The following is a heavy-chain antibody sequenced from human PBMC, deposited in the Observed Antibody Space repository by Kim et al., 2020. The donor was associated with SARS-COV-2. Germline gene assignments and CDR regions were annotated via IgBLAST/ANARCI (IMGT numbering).Heavy chain of an antibody. V-gene: IGHV3-53*01. CDR3: AREGRHPRVSGASNWFDP. D-gene: IGHD6-13*01. Sequence: GRFTLSRDNSKNTLYLEMNSLRAEDTAGYYCAREGRHPRVSGASNWFDPWGQGTLVTVSS. J-gene: IGHJ5*02.